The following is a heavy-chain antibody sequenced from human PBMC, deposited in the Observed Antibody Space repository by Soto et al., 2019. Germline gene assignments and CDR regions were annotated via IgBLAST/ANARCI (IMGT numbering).Heavy chain of an antibody. D-gene: IGHD6-13*01. V-gene: IGHV4-4*02. CDR2: IYHSGST. J-gene: IGHJ5*02. Sequence: LETLSLTCAVSSGSISSSNWWSWVRQPPGKGLEWIGEIYHSGSTNYNPSLKSRVTISVDKSKNQFSLNLSSVTAADTAVYYCARASYTSSWSNWFDPWGQGTLVTVSS. CDR1: SGSISSSNW. CDR3: ARASYTSSWSNWFDP.